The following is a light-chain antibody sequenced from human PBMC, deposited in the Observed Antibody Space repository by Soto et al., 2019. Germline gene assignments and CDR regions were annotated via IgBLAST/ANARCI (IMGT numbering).Light chain of an antibody. CDR2: AAS. V-gene: IGKV1-39*01. Sequence: DIQMTQSPSSLSASVGDRVTITCRASQSISSYLNWYQQKPGKAPKLLIYAASSLQSGVPSRFSGSGSGTDFTLTISSLQAEDVAVYYFQHYYSTPPTFGQGTKVEIK. CDR1: QSISSY. CDR3: QHYYSTPPT. J-gene: IGKJ1*01.